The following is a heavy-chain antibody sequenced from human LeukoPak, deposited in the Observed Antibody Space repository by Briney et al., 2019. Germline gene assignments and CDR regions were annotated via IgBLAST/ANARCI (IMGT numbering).Heavy chain of an antibody. CDR2: ISYDGSNK. Sequence: GRSLRLSCAASGFTFSSYAMHWVRQAPGKGLEWVAVISYDGSNKYYADSVKGRFTISRDNAKNSLYLQMNSLRAEDTAVYYCARVFNTDWFDPWGQGTLVTVSS. J-gene: IGHJ5*02. D-gene: IGHD3-3*01. CDR3: ARVFNTDWFDP. CDR1: GFTFSSYA. V-gene: IGHV3-30-3*01.